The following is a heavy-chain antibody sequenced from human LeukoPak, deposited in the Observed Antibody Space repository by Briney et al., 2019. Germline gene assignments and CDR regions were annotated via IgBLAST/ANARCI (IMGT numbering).Heavy chain of an antibody. J-gene: IGHJ4*02. CDR2: ISDSSAYM. D-gene: IGHD2-15*01. Sequence: GGSLRLSCAASGFTFSGYSMNWVRQAPGKGLEWVSSISDSSAYMYYADSVEGRFTISRDNAKNSLYQQMSSLRADDTAVYYCARWFCSGGSCYHDYWGQGTPVTVSS. CDR3: ARWFCSGGSCYHDY. CDR1: GFTFSGYS. V-gene: IGHV3-21*01.